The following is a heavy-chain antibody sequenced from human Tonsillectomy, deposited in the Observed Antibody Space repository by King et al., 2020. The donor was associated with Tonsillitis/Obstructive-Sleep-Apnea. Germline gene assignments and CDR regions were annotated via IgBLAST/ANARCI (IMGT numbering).Heavy chain of an antibody. Sequence: VQLVESGGGLVQPGGSLRLSCEASGMTFSSYAMSWVRQAPGKGLEWVSTFSGGGGSTYYADSVKGRFTISRDNSKNKLYLQMNSLRAEDTAVYYCAKAMVQGIIITIFDYWGQGTLVTVSS. CDR1: GMTFSSYA. D-gene: IGHD3-10*01. J-gene: IGHJ4*02. V-gene: IGHV3-23*04. CDR2: FSGGGGST. CDR3: AKAMVQGIIITIFDY.